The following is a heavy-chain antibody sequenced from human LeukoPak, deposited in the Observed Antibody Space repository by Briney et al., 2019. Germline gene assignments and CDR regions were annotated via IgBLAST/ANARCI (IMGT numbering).Heavy chain of an antibody. J-gene: IGHJ5*02. CDR1: GGTFSSYA. CDR3: ARGLVLRYFDWLLALYNWFDP. V-gene: IGHV1-69*13. CDR2: IIPIFGTA. D-gene: IGHD3-9*01. Sequence: ASVKVSCKASGGTFSSYAISWVRQAPGQGLEWMGGIIPIFGTANYAQKFQGRVTITADESTSTAYMELSSLRSEDTAVYYCARGLVLRYFDWLLALYNWFDPWGQGTLVTVSS.